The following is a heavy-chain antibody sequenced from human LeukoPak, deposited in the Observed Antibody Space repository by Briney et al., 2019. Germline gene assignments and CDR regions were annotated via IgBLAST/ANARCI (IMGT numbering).Heavy chain of an antibody. CDR1: GGTFSSYA. J-gene: IGHJ6*04. D-gene: IGHD6-19*01. Sequence: AASVKVSCKASGGTFSSYAISWVRQAPGQGLEWMGGIIPIFGTANYAQKFQGRVTITADESTSTAYMELSSLRSEDTAVYYCAGAVAGNYYYYGMDGWGKGTTVTVSS. CDR3: AGAVAGNYYYYGMDG. CDR2: IIPIFGTA. V-gene: IGHV1-69*13.